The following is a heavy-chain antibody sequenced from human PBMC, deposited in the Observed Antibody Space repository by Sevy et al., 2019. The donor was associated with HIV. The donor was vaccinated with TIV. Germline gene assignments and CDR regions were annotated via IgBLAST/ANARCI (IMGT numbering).Heavy chain of an antibody. CDR1: GFTFSSYE. CDR2: ISNSGTTI. CDR3: ARDFTLSATNALPFD. J-gene: IGHJ4*01. V-gene: IGHV3-48*03. Sequence: GGSLRLSCAASGFTFSSYEMNWVRQAPGKGLEWVSYISNSGTTISYSDSVKGRFTISRDNARNSLYLQMNSLRAEYLDVSYCARDFTLSATNALPFD.